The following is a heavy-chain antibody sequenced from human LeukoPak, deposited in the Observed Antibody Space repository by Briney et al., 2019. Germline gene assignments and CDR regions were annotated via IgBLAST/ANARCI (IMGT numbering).Heavy chain of an antibody. J-gene: IGHJ3*02. CDR2: IYASGST. CDR1: GGSISSGSYY. V-gene: IGHV4-61*02. D-gene: IGHD5-18*01. CDR3: ARKTDTAMDVDAFDI. Sequence: PSETLSLTCTVSGGSISSGSYYWSWIRQAAGKGLEWIGRIYASGSTKYDPSLKSRVTISVDTSKNQFSLKLSSVTAADTAVYYCARKTDTAMDVDAFDIWGQGTMVTVSS.